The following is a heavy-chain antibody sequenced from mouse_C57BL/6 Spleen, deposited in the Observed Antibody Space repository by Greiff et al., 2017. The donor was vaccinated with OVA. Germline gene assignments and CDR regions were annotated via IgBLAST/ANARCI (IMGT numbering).Heavy chain of an antibody. D-gene: IGHD1-1*02. CDR3: ARNGGNYEEWFAH. V-gene: IGHV5-17*01. CDR1: GFTFSDYG. CDR2: ISSGSSTI. J-gene: IGHJ3*01. Sequence: EVNVVESGGGLVKPGGSLKLSCAASGFTFSDYGMHWVRQAPEKGLEWVAYISSGSSTIYYADTVKGRFTISRDNAKNTLFLQMTSLRSEDTAMYYCARNGGNYEEWFAHWGQGTLVTVSA.